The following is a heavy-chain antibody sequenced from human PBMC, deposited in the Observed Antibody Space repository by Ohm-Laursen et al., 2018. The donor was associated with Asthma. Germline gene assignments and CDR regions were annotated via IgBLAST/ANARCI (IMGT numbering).Heavy chain of an antibody. CDR2: IIPIFGTA. Sequence: SSVKVSCKASGGTFSSYAISWVRQAPGQGLEWMGGIIPIFGTANYAQKFQGRVTITADESTSTAYMELSSLRSEDTAVYYCARVSRTEVLRFLEWPPDYWGQGTLVTVSS. J-gene: IGHJ4*02. CDR1: GGTFSSYA. D-gene: IGHD3-3*01. V-gene: IGHV1-69*01. CDR3: ARVSRTEVLRFLEWPPDY.